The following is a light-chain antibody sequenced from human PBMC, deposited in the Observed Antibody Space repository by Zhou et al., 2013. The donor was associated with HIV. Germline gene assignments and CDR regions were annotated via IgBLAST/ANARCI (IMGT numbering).Light chain of an antibody. V-gene: IGKV1-5*03. Sequence: DIQMTQSPSTLSASVEDRVTITCRASQSINRWLAWYQQKPGRAPKVLIYKASSLESGVPSRFSGSGSGTDFTLTISSLQPEDVATYYCRHYSRSSGAFGQGTEGGDQT. CDR3: RHYSRSSGA. J-gene: IGKJ1*01. CDR1: QSINRW. CDR2: KAS.